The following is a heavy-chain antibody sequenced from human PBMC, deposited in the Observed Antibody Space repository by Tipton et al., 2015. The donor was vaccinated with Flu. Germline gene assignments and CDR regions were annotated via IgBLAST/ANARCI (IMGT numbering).Heavy chain of an antibody. D-gene: IGHD3-3*01. Sequence: TLSLTCTVSGGSISSYYWSWIRQPAGKGLEWIGRIYTSGSTNYNPSLKSRVTMSVDTSKNRFSLKLSSVTAADTAVYYRARGSSYDFWSGYYMGFDPWGQGTLVTVSS. V-gene: IGHV4-4*07. J-gene: IGHJ5*02. CDR2: IYTSGST. CDR3: ARGSSYDFWSGYYMGFDP. CDR1: GGSISSYY.